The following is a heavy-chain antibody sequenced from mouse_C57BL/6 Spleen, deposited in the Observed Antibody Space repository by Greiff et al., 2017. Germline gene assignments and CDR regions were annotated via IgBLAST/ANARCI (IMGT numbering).Heavy chain of an antibody. Sequence: VPLQQSGAELVKPGASVKLSCTASGFNINDYYMHWVKQRTEQGLGWIGRIDPEDGETKYAPKFQGKAPITSDTSSNTTYLQLSSLTSEDAAVDYCARANYDGSSSWDWYFDVWGTGTTVTVSS. CDR2: IDPEDGET. CDR1: GFNINDYY. CDR3: ARANYDGSSSWDWYFDV. V-gene: IGHV14-2*01. D-gene: IGHD1-1*01. J-gene: IGHJ1*03.